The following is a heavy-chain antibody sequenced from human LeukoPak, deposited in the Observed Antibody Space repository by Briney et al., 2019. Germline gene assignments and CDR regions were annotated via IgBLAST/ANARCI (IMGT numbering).Heavy chain of an antibody. CDR1: GFTFSSYS. J-gene: IGHJ4*02. Sequence: GGSLRLSCAASGFTFSSYSMNWVRQAPGKGLEWVSSISRRSDYIYYADSVKGRFTISRDNSKNTVYLQMNSLRAEDTAVYYCARDRITMVRGVIPLLRPWGQGTLVTVSS. V-gene: IGHV3-21*06. D-gene: IGHD3-10*01. CDR2: ISRRSDYI. CDR3: ARDRITMVRGVIPLLRP.